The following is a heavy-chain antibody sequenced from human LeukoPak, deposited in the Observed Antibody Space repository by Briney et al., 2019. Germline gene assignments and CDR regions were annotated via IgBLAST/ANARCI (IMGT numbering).Heavy chain of an antibody. J-gene: IGHJ4*02. CDR2: IHTSENT. CDR3: ARVGPYDILTGYYDYYFDY. CDR1: GGSISSYY. V-gene: IGHV4-4*07. D-gene: IGHD3-9*01. Sequence: SETLSLTCTVSGGSISSYYWSWIRQPAAKGLEWIGRIHTSENTDYNPSLKSRVTMSVDTSKNQFSLKLSSVTAADTAVYYCARVGPYDILTGYYDYYFDYWGQGTLVTVSS.